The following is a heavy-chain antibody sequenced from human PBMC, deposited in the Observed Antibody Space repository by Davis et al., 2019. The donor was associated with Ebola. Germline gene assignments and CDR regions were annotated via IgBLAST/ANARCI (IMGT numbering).Heavy chain of an antibody. CDR1: GFTFSTYS. CDR2: ISSDSDYI. J-gene: IGHJ6*04. D-gene: IGHD3-10*01. Sequence: GESLKISCVASGFTFSTYSMSWVRQAPGKGLEWVSSISSDSDYIYYADSAKGRFTISRDSAKNSLYLQMNSLRAEDTALYYCAKGYDLVTTSYYYGMDVWGKGTTVTVSS. CDR3: AKGYDLVTTSYYYGMDV. V-gene: IGHV3-21*04.